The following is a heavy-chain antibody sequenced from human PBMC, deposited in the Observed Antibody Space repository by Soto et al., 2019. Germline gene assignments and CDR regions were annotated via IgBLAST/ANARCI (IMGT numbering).Heavy chain of an antibody. Sequence: QVQLVQSGAEVKKPGASVRVSCKASGYTFTHYYIHWVRQAPGQGLEWIGIINPNGGITTYAQKFRAGFSMTRDTSTSTVYLELSSLISEDSAVYYCATSVNSAMAFDYWGQGTLVTVSS. D-gene: IGHD5-18*01. J-gene: IGHJ4*02. V-gene: IGHV1-46*01. CDR1: GYTFTHYY. CDR3: ATSVNSAMAFDY. CDR2: INPNGGIT.